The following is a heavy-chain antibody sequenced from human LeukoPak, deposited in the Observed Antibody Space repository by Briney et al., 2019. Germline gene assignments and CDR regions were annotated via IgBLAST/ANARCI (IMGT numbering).Heavy chain of an antibody. J-gene: IGHJ3*02. CDR1: GYTFTCYY. V-gene: IGHV1-2*04. CDR3: ARDRSPTYSSGWYQDAFDI. CDR2: INPNSGGT. D-gene: IGHD6-19*01. Sequence: ASVKVSCKASGYTFTCYYMHWVRQAPGQGLEWMGWINPNSGGTNYAQKFQGWVTMTRDTSISTAYMELSRLRSDDTAVYYCARDRSPTYSSGWYQDAFDIWGQGTMVTASS.